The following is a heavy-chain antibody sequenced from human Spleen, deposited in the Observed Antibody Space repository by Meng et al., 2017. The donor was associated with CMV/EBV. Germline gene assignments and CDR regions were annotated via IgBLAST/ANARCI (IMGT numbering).Heavy chain of an antibody. J-gene: IGHJ3*02. CDR2: IYYSGST. V-gene: IGHV4-39*07. CDR3: ARAQDIDYYDFWKRAFDI. D-gene: IGHD3-3*01. CDR1: GGSISSSSYY. Sequence: SETLSLTCTVSGGSISSSSYYWGRIRQPPGKGLEWIGSIYYSGSTYYNPSLKSRVTISVDTSKNQFSLKLSSVTAADTAVYYCARAQDIDYYDFWKRAFDIWGQGTMVTVSS.